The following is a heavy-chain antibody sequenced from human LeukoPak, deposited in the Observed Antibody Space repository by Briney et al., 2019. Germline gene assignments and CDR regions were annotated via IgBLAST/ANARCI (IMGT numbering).Heavy chain of an antibody. D-gene: IGHD6-13*01. CDR2: INPNTGGR. CDR3: AKESTWYRS. J-gene: IGHJ4*02. CDR1: GYTFTDYY. V-gene: IGHV1-2*02. Sequence: ASVKVSCKASGYTFTDYYIHWVRQAPGQGLEWMGWINPNTGGRNYAQKFQGRVTMTRDTSISTAYMGLSSLRSDDTAIYYCAKESTWYRSWGQGTLVTVSS.